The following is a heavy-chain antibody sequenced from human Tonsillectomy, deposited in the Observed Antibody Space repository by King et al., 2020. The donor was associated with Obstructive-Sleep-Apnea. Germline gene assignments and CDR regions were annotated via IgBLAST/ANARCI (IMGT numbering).Heavy chain of an antibody. CDR2: ISGSSSTSGTK. V-gene: IGHV3-23*04. CDR3: AKERSWNEDFDY. J-gene: IGHJ4*02. CDR1: GFTFSSYG. D-gene: IGHD1-1*01. Sequence: VQLVESGGGLVQPGGSLRLSCAASGFTFSSYGMSWVRQAPGKGLEWVSGISGSSSTSGTKYQADSVKGRFTISRDNSKNPLYLQMNSLRAEDTAVYYCAKERSWNEDFDYWGQGTLVTVSS.